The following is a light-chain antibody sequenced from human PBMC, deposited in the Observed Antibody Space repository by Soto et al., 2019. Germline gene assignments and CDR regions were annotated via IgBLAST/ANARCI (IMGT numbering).Light chain of an antibody. J-gene: IGKJ2*01. CDR2: GAS. CDR1: QSVRSNY. V-gene: IGKV3-20*01. Sequence: EIVLTQSPGTLYLSPGERATLSCRASQSVRSNYFAWYQQKPGQAPRLLIYGASSRATGIPDRLSGTGSGTDFTLTISRLEPEDVAVYCCQEYGGSPFTVGQGTKLEIK. CDR3: QEYGGSPFT.